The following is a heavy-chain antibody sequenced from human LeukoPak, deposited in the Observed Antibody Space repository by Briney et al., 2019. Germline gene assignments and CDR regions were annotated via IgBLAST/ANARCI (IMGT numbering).Heavy chain of an antibody. CDR2: SIPIFGTA. J-gene: IGHJ6*03. CDR3: ASSGAYYYYYYMDV. D-gene: IGHD3-10*01. Sequence: SVKVPCKASGVTFSSYAISWVRQAPGQGLEWMGGSIPIFGTANYAQKFQGRVTITTDESTSTAYMELSSLRSEDTAVYYGASSGAYYYYYYMDVWGKGTTVTVSS. CDR1: GVTFSSYA. V-gene: IGHV1-69*05.